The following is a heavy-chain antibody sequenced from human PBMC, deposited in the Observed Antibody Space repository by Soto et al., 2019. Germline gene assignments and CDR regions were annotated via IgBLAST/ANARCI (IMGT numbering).Heavy chain of an antibody. CDR2: ISRSSSYI. Sequence: EVQLVESGGGLVKPGGSLRLSCAASGFTFSSYSMNWVRQAPGKGLEWVSSISRSSSYIYYADSVKGRFTISRDNANNSLYLQMNSLRVEDMAVYYCARDVPYDIVTGYFFSRRYGMDVWGQGTTVTVSS. CDR3: ARDVPYDIVTGYFFSRRYGMDV. D-gene: IGHD3-9*01. V-gene: IGHV3-21*01. CDR1: GFTFSSYS. J-gene: IGHJ6*02.